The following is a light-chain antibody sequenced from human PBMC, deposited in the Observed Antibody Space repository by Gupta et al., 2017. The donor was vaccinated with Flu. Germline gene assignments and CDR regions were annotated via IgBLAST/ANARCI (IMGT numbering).Light chain of an antibody. CDR2: VDSDGSH. CDR3: QTWGPGLRV. Sequence: QLVVTQSPSASASLGASVTRTCTLSSGNSNSAIAWHQQHPEMGPRHLMKVDSDGSHTKGDGIPVRCSGSSSGAELDLIISSLQSEDDADYYCQTWGPGLRVFGGGTKVTVL. CDR1: SGNSNSA. V-gene: IGLV4-69*02. J-gene: IGLJ3*02.